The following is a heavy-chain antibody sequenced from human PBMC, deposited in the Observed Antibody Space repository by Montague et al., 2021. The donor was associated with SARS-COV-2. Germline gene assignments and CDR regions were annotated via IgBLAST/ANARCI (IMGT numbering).Heavy chain of an antibody. Sequence: SLTLSCAASGFTFSAYTMNLVRQAPWKGLEWVSSIGGTTGYIYYSDSVKGRFTISRDNAKNSLYLQMDSLRADDTAIYYCWRSSGPWGQGTLVTVSS. CDR3: WRSSGP. D-gene: IGHD3-22*01. CDR2: IGGTTGYI. CDR1: GFTFSAYT. J-gene: IGHJ5*02. V-gene: IGHV3-21*01.